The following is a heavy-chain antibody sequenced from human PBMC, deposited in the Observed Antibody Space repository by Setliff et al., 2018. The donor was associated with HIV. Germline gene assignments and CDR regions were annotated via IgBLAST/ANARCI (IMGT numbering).Heavy chain of an antibody. Sequence: PGESLKIYWKGSGYSFTSYWIAWLRQMPGKGLEWMGIIYPGDSDTRYSPSFQGQVTISADKSISTAYLQWSSLKASDTAMYYCARHGQYGSVSYYNSGGHYYYFDYWGQGALVTVSS. D-gene: IGHD3-10*01. CDR3: ARHGQYGSVSYYNSGGHYYYFDY. CDR2: IYPGDSDT. J-gene: IGHJ4*02. V-gene: IGHV5-51*01. CDR1: GYSFTSYW.